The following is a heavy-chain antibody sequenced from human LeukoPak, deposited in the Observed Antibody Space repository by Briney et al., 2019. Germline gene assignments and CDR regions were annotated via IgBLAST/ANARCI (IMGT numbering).Heavy chain of an antibody. D-gene: IGHD2-21*02. CDR2: FNPNSGGA. Sequence: ASVKVSCKASGHSFTGDYIHWVRQAPGQGLEWMGRFNPNSGGAGYAQKFQGRVIMTSDTSISTAYMELSRLTSDDTAVYYCVRGETADYFHYWGQGTLVTVSS. CDR3: VRGETADYFHY. J-gene: IGHJ4*02. V-gene: IGHV1-2*06. CDR1: GHSFTGDY.